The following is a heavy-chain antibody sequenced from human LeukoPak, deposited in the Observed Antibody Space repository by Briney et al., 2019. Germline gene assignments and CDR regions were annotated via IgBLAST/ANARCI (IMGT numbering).Heavy chain of an antibody. V-gene: IGHV1-18*01. CDR1: GYTFTSYG. D-gene: IGHD2-15*01. J-gene: IGHJ5*02. CDR3: ARGCSGGSCRDNWFDP. CDR2: ISAYNGNT. Sequence: GASVTVSCTASGYTFTSYGISWVRQAPGQGLEWMGWISAYNGNTNYAQKLQGRVTITTDTSTSTAYMELRSLRSDDTAVYYCARGCSGGSCRDNWFDPWGQGTLVTVSS.